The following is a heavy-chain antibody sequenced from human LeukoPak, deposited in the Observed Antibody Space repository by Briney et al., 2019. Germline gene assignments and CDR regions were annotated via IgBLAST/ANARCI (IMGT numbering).Heavy chain of an antibody. J-gene: IGHJ4*02. CDR2: IWYDGSNI. CDR3: AREPTTLNGYSVSRRHHYFDH. CDR1: GFTFSTYD. Sequence: PGGSLRLSCAASGFTFSTYDMHWVRQAPGKGLEWVAVIWYDGSNINYGDSVKGRFAISRDNSRNTLYLQMNSLRAGDTALYYCAREPTTLNGYSVSRRHHYFDHWGQGALVIVSS. V-gene: IGHV3-33*01. D-gene: IGHD5-24*01.